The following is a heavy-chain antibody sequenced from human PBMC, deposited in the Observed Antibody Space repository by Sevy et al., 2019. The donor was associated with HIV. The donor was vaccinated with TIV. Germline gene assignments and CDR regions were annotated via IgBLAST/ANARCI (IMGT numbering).Heavy chain of an antibody. CDR1: GFTFSSYA. V-gene: IGHV3-30*04. J-gene: IGHJ4*02. CDR2: ISYDGSNK. D-gene: IGHD1-1*01. CDR3: ARDWSGTVDY. Sequence: GGSLRLSCAASGFTFSSYAMRWVRQAPGKGLEWVAVISYDGSNKYYADSVKGRFTISRDNSKNTLYLQMNSLRAEDTAVYYCARDWSGTVDYWGQGTLVTVSS.